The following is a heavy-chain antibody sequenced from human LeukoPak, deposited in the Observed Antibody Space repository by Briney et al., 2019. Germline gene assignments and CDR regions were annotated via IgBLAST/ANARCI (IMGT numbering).Heavy chain of an antibody. V-gene: IGHV3-66*01. D-gene: IGHD1-1*01. J-gene: IGHJ3*02. CDR2: IYSGGST. CDR3: ARSLNAHDAFDI. Sequence: GGSLRLSCAASGLTVSSNYMSWVRQAPGKGLEWVSVIYSGGSTYYADSVKGRFIISRDNSKNTLYLQMNSLRVEDTAVYYCARSLNAHDAFDIWGQGTMVTVSS. CDR1: GLTVSSNY.